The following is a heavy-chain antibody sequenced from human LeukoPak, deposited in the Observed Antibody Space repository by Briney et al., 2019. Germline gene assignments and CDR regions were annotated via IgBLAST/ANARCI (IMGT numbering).Heavy chain of an antibody. CDR3: ARHYYDLDY. J-gene: IGHJ4*02. CDR2: VYYSGRT. CDR1: GGSISGSSNY. Sequence: SETLSLSCTVSGGSISGSSNYWGCIRQPQGKGVERIGSVYYSGRTYYNPSLKSRVTISVDTSNNQFSLKLSSVTAADTAVYYCARHYYDLDYWGQGTLVTVSS. D-gene: IGHD3-22*01. V-gene: IGHV4-39*01.